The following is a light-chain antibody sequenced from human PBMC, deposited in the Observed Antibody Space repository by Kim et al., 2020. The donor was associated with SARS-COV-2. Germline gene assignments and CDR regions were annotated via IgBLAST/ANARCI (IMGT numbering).Light chain of an antibody. Sequence: VSPRESASLSCRASQSFSSNLAWYQQKPGQAPRLLIYGASTRATGIPARFSGSGSGTEFTLTISSLQSEDFAVYYCQQYNNWPLTSGGGTKVDIK. V-gene: IGKV3-15*01. CDR3: QQYNNWPLT. CDR2: GAS. CDR1: QSFSSN. J-gene: IGKJ4*01.